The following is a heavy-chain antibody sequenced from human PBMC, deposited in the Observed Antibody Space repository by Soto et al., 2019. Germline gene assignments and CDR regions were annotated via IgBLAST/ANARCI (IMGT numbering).Heavy chain of an antibody. Sequence: PGGSLRLSCEPSTFTFTTFGMHWVRQAPGKGLEWVAFISHDGSNKDYADSVKGRFTISRENPRNTLHLQMSSLRAEDTGVYYCTKVLAGPSSYYYYAMDVWGQGTTVTVSS. J-gene: IGHJ6*02. D-gene: IGHD6-25*01. CDR3: TKVLAGPSSYYYYAMDV. CDR2: ISHDGSNK. V-gene: IGHV3-30*18. CDR1: TFTFTTFG.